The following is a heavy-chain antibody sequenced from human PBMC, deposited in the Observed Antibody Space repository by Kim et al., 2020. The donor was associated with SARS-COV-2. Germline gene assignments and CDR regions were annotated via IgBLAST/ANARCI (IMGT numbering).Heavy chain of an antibody. CDR1: GGSIGTYY. Sequence: SETLSLTCTVSGGSIGTYYYNWIRHSPRKGLEWIGHISSSGRTNYNPSLKSRVTISSDMPKNQFSLKLTSVTAADTAVYSCAGGSGWLTDAWGQGTLVTVSS. CDR3: AGGSGWLTDA. CDR2: ISSSGRT. D-gene: IGHD6-19*01. V-gene: IGHV4-59*13. J-gene: IGHJ5*02.